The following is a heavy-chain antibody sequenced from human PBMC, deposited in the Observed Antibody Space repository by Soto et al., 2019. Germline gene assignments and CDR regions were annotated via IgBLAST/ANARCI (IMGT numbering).Heavy chain of an antibody. D-gene: IGHD2-15*01. V-gene: IGHV4-39*01. CDR2: IDYNGVT. CDR1: GGSIYRSGYY. J-gene: IGHJ4*02. CDR3: GKVLVGATGHTDSDS. Sequence: PSETLSLTCTVSGGSIYRSGYYWGWIRQPPGRGLEWIGNIDYNGVTYSNPSLKSRVTISRDTSKNQFSLKLTSVTAADTALYYCGKVLVGATGHTDSDSWAPGTLLTVSS.